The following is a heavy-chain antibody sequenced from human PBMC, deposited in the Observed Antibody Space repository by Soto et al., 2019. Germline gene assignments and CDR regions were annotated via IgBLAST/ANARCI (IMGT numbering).Heavy chain of an antibody. CDR2: ISYDGSNK. D-gene: IGHD5-12*01. CDR3: AKYGYSGYDTGPGGDYYYYMDV. J-gene: IGHJ6*03. V-gene: IGHV3-30*18. Sequence: GGSLRLSCAASGFTFSSYGMHWVRQAPGKGLEWVAVISYDGSNKYYADSVKGRFTISRDNSKNTLYLQMNSLRAEDTAVYYCAKYGYSGYDTGPGGDYYYYMDVWGKGTTVTVSS. CDR1: GFTFSSYG.